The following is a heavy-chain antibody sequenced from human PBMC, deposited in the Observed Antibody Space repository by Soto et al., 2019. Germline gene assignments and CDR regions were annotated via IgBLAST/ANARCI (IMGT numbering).Heavy chain of an antibody. D-gene: IGHD6-13*01. J-gene: IGHJ5*02. CDR3: AKDGPLYSSTWGGNWFDP. CDR2: IYYSGST. Sequence: SETQSLTYTVSGGSISSGDDYWSWIRQPPGKGLEWIGYIYYSGSTNYNPSLKSRVTISVDTSKNQFSLKLTSVTAADRAVYYFAKDGPLYSSTWGGNWFDPWGQGTLVPVSS. V-gene: IGHV4-30-4*01. CDR1: GGSISSGDDY.